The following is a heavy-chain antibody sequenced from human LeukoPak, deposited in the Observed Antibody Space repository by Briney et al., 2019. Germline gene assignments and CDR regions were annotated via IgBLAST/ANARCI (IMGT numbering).Heavy chain of an antibody. CDR2: ISYDGSNK. CDR3: CRRWLNYYYYGMDV. Sequence: PGGSLRLSCAASGFTFSSYGMHWVRQAPGKGLEWVAVISYDGSNKYYADSVKGRFTISRDNAKNSLYLQMNSLRAEDTAVYYCCRRWLNYYYYGMDVWGQGTTVTVSS. CDR1: GFTFSSYG. V-gene: IGHV3-30*03. J-gene: IGHJ6*02. D-gene: IGHD5-18*01.